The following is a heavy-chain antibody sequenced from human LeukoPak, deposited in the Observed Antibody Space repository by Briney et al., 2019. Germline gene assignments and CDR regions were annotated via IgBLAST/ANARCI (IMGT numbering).Heavy chain of an antibody. CDR2: INHSGST. CDR1: GGSFSGYY. J-gene: IGHJ4*02. CDR3: ARESAAGTLDY. V-gene: IGHV4-34*01. D-gene: IGHD6-13*01. Sequence: SETLSLTCAVYGGSFSGYYWSWIRRPPGKGLEWIGEINHSGSTNYNPSLKSRVTISVDTSKNRFSLKLSSVTAADTAVYYCARESAAGTLDYWGQGTLVTVSS.